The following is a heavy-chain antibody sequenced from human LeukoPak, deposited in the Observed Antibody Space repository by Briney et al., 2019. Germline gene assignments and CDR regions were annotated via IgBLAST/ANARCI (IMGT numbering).Heavy chain of an antibody. V-gene: IGHV1-18*04. J-gene: IGHJ6*04. CDR2: ISAYNGNT. CDR1: GYTFTSYG. D-gene: IGHD3-9*01. Sequence: ASVKVSCKASGYTFTSYGISWVRQAPGQGLEWMGWISAYNGNTNYAQKLQGRVTMTTDTSTSTAYMELRSLRSDDTAVYYCARGYYDISTGFGESSDYYYYGMDVWGKGTTVTVSS. CDR3: ARGYYDISTGFGESSDYYYYGMDV.